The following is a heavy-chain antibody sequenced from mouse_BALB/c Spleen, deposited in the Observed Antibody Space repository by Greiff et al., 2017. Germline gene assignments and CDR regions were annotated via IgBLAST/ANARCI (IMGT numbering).Heavy chain of an antibody. Sequence: QVQLKQPGAELVMPGASVKMSCKASGYTFTDYWMHWVKQRPGQGLEWIGAIDTSDSYTSYNQKFKGKATLTVDESSSTAYMQLSSLTSEDSAVYYCARWRYDGNYYAMDYWGQGTSVTVSS. CDR2: IDTSDSYT. CDR1: GYTFTDYW. V-gene: IGHV1-69*01. D-gene: IGHD2-14*01. CDR3: ARWRYDGNYYAMDY. J-gene: IGHJ4*01.